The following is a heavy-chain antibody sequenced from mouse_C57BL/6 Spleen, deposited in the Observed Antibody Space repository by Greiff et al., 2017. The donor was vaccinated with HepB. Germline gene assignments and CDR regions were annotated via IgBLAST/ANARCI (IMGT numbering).Heavy chain of an antibody. CDR1: GYAFSSSW. V-gene: IGHV1-82*01. J-gene: IGHJ2*01. CDR3: ARDPAYCSKRGAY. CDR2: IYPGDGDT. Sequence: VQLQQSGPELVKPGASVKISCKASGYAFSSSWMNWVKQRPGKGLEWIGRIYPGDGDTNYNGKFKGKATLTADKSSSTAYLQLSSLTSEDSAVSLCARDPAYCSKRGAYWGKGTTLTVSS. D-gene: IGHD2-5*01.